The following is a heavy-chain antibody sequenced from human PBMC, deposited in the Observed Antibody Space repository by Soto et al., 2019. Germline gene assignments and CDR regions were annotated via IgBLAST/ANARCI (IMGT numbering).Heavy chain of an antibody. J-gene: IGHJ6*03. CDR1: GDSVRNQY. CDR2: IYRSGST. Sequence: QVQMQESGPGLVKPSETLSLTCTVSGDSVRNQYWSWIRRPPGRGLEWIGYIYRSGSTKYNPSLKRRLTISVDTSENQFSLKLSSVTAADTAVYYCARTLDYGHMDVWGKGTTVTVSS. V-gene: IGHV4-4*09. CDR3: ARTLDYGHMDV. D-gene: IGHD3-16*01.